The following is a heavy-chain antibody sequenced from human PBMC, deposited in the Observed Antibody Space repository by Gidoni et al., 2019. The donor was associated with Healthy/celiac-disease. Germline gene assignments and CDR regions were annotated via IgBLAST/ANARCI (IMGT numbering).Heavy chain of an antibody. V-gene: IGHV3-23*01. J-gene: IGHJ3*02. CDR2: ISGSGGST. Sequence: EVQLLESGGGLVQPGGSLRLSCAASGFTFSSYAMSWVRQAPGKGLEWVSAISGSGGSTYYADSVKGRFTISRDNSKNTLYLQMNSLRAEDTAVYYCAKDQDFWSGHSGDAFDIWGQGTMVTVSS. CDR1: GFTFSSYA. CDR3: AKDQDFWSGHSGDAFDI. D-gene: IGHD3-3*01.